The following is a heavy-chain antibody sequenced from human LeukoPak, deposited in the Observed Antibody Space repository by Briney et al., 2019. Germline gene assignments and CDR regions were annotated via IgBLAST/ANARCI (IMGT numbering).Heavy chain of an antibody. CDR2: IKQDGSEK. J-gene: IGHJ4*02. V-gene: IGHV3-7*01. D-gene: IGHD4-23*01. CDR3: AREVNDYGGNNGG. Sequence: GGSLRLSCAASGFTFSSYSMNWVRQAPGKGLEWVANIKQDGSEKYYVDSVKGRFTISRDNAKNSLHLQMNSLRAEDTAVYYCAREVNDYGGNNGGWGQGTLVTVSS. CDR1: GFTFSSYS.